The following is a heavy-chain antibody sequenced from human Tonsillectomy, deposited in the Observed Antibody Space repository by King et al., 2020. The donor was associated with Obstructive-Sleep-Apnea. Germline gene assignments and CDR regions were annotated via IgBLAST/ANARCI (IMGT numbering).Heavy chain of an antibody. CDR3: ARARGITMDNYYGMDV. V-gene: IGHV3-30-3*01. CDR2: ISYDGSNK. CDR1: GFTFSRYA. J-gene: IGHJ6*02. D-gene: IGHD3-10*01. Sequence: VQLVESGGGVVQPGRSLRLSCAASGFTFSRYAMHWVRQAPGKGLEWVAVISYDGSNKYYADSVKGRFTISRDNSKNTLYLQMNSLRAEDTAVYYCARARGITMDNYYGMDVWGQGTTVTVSS.